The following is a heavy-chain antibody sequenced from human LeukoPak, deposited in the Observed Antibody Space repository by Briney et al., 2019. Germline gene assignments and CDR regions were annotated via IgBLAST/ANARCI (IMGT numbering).Heavy chain of an antibody. V-gene: IGHV3-21*04. CDR3: ARSIMGGGAFDY. Sequence: GGSLRLSCAASGFTFKNYGMTWVRRAPGKGLEWVSTISNTGTNTHYADSVRGRFTISRDNAKSSLYLQMNSLRAEDTALYYCARSIMGGGAFDYWGQGTQVTVSS. CDR2: ISNTGTNT. CDR1: GFTFKNYG. D-gene: IGHD3-10*01. J-gene: IGHJ4*02.